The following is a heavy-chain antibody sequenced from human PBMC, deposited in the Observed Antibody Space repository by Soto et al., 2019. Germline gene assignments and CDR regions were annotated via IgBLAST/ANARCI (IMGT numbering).Heavy chain of an antibody. V-gene: IGHV3-23*01. CDR1: EFTFSTYG. D-gene: IGHD1-1*01. CDR2: ISGSGGVT. Sequence: PGGSLRLSCAASEFTFSTYGMSWVRQAPGKGLEWVSRISGSGGVTHYTDSVKGRFTISRDNSKNTLYLQMNSLRADDSAVYYCARGSAGNWKGNYYGMDVWGQGTTVTVSS. CDR3: ARGSAGNWKGNYYGMDV. J-gene: IGHJ6*02.